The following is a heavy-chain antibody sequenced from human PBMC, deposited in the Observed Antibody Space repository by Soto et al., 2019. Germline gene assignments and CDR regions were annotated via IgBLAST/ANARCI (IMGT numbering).Heavy chain of an antibody. J-gene: IGHJ4*02. Sequence: ASVKVSCKASGYTFTGYYMHWVRQAPGQGLEWMGWINPNSGGTNYAQKFQGRVTMTRDTSISTAYMELSRLRSDDTAVYYCARDRRPKYYDIVTGYQYYFDYWGQGTLVTVSS. CDR1: GYTFTGYY. CDR2: INPNSGGT. V-gene: IGHV1-2*02. CDR3: ARDRRPKYYDIVTGYQYYFDY. D-gene: IGHD3-9*01.